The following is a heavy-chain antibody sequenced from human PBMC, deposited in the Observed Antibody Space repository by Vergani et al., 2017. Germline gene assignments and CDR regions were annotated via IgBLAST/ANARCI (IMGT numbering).Heavy chain of an antibody. V-gene: IGHV3-11*06. CDR1: GFTFSDYY. Sequence: QVQVVESGGGLVKPGGSLRLSCAASGFTFSDYYMTWIRQAPGKGLEWVSYIPTSSSYADYADSMKGRFTISRDNAKNSLYLQMNSLRAEDTAVYYCARGHYVMDVWGQGTTVTVAS. CDR3: ARGHYVMDV. J-gene: IGHJ6*02. CDR2: IPTSSSYA.